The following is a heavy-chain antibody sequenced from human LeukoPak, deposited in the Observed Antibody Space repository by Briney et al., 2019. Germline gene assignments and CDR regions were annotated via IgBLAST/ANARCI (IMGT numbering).Heavy chain of an antibody. V-gene: IGHV3-23*01. CDR1: GFTFSTSA. CDR2: ISGSGGST. D-gene: IGHD1-26*01. Sequence: GGSLRLSCAASGFTFSTSAMSWVRQAPGKGLEWVSAISGSGGSTYYADSVKGRFTISRDNSKNTLYLQMNSLRAEDTAVYYCAFGRGGTYLAPFDYWGQGTLVTVSS. CDR3: AFGRGGTYLAPFDY. J-gene: IGHJ4*02.